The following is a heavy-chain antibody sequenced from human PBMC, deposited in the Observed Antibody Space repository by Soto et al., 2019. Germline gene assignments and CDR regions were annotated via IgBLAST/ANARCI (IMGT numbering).Heavy chain of an antibody. D-gene: IGHD1-1*01. J-gene: IGHJ4*02. Sequence: QVQLVESGGGVVQPGRSLRLSCAASGFTFSSYAMHWVRQAPGKGLEWVAVISYDGSNQYYADSVKGRFTISRDNCKNTLYLQMISLRAQDTAVYYCTDGRRGADYWGQGTLFTVSS. V-gene: IGHV3-30-3*01. CDR1: GFTFSSYA. CDR3: TDGRRGADY. CDR2: ISYDGSNQ.